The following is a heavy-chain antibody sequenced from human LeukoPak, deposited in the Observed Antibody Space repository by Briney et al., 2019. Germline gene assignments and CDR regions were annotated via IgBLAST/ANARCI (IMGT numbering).Heavy chain of an antibody. J-gene: IGHJ5*02. CDR2: ISSSSSTI. Sequence: QPGGSLRLSCAASGFTFSSYSMNWVRQAPGKGLEWVSYISSSSSTIYYADSVKGRLTISRDNAKNSLYLQMNSLRAEDTAVYYCAREPVGCSSTSCYTRGDWFDPWGQGTLVTVSS. CDR1: GFTFSSYS. CDR3: AREPVGCSSTSCYTRGDWFDP. D-gene: IGHD2-2*02. V-gene: IGHV3-48*01.